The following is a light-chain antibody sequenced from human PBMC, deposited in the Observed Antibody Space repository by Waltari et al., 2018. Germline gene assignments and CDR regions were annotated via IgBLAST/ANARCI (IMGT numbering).Light chain of an antibody. V-gene: IGLV3-1*01. CDR3: QAWDSSSKYV. CDR2: QDT. Sequence: SYELTQPPSVSVSPGQTASITCSGDKLGDKYVCWYQQKPGQSPVLVIYQDTKRPSGMPERFSGSNSGNTATLTSGGTDAMDEADYYCQAWDSSSKYVFGTGTKVTVL. J-gene: IGLJ1*01. CDR1: KLGDKY.